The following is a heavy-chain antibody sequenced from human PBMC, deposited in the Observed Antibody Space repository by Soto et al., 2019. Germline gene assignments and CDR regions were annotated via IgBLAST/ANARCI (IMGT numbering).Heavy chain of an antibody. V-gene: IGHV1-18*01. CDR1: GYTFTSYG. Sequence: ASVKVSCKASGYTFTSYGISWVRQAPGQGLEWMGWISAYNGNTNYAQKLQGRVTMTTDTSTSTAYMELRSLRSDDTAVYYCARAERVITCGGVIATDPFDYWGQGTLVTVSS. J-gene: IGHJ4*02. D-gene: IGHD3-16*02. CDR3: ARAERVITCGGVIATDPFDY. CDR2: ISAYNGNT.